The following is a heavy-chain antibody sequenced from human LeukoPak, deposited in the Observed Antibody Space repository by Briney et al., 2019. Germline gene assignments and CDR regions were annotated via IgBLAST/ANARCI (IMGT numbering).Heavy chain of an antibody. J-gene: IGHJ6*03. Sequence: PGGSLRLSCEASGFTFSSYAMSWLRQAPGKGLEWVSGIIDSGDITYYANSVKGRFTISRDNSKNTLYLQMKSLIAEDTAVYYCAKLGGQEVYNYYVGVWGKGTTVAVSS. D-gene: IGHD3-16*01. CDR3: AKLGGQEVYNYYVGV. CDR1: GFTFSSYA. V-gene: IGHV3-23*01. CDR2: IIDSGDIT.